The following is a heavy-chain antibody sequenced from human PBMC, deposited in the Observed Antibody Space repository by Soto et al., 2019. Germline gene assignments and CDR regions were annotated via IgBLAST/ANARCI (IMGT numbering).Heavy chain of an antibody. CDR3: ARRLAVTGTLEYYFDY. Sequence: SETLSLTCTVSGGSISSYYWSWIRQPPGKGLEWIGYIYYSGSTNYNPSLKSRVTISVDTSKNQFSLRLNSVTASDTAVYYCARRLAVTGTLEYYFDYWGQGSLVTVSS. CDR2: IYYSGST. V-gene: IGHV4-59*08. CDR1: GGSISSYY. J-gene: IGHJ4*02. D-gene: IGHD6-19*01.